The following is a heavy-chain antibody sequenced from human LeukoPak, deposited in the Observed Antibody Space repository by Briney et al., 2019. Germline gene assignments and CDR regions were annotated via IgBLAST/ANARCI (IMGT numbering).Heavy chain of an antibody. CDR3: AKDHYYYGSGFDY. D-gene: IGHD3-10*01. Sequence: GGSLRLSCAASGFTFSSSGMHWVRQAPGKGLEWVAFIRYDGINKYYADSVKGRFTISRDNSKNTLYLQMNSLRAEDTAVYYCAKDHYYYGSGFDYWGQGTLVTVSS. J-gene: IGHJ4*02. V-gene: IGHV3-30*02. CDR1: GFTFSSSG. CDR2: IRYDGINK.